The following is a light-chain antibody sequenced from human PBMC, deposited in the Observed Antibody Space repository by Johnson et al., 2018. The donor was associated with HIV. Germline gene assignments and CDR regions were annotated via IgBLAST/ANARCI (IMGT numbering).Light chain of an antibody. J-gene: IGLJ1*01. CDR1: SSNIGSHY. V-gene: IGLV1-51*01. Sequence: QSVLTQPPSVSAAPGQKVTISCSGSSSNIGSHYVSWYQQVPGTAPRLVIYDTIKRHSGIPDRFSGSKSGTSATLGITGLQTGDEADYYCGTWDSSLGVWVSGTGTKVPVL. CDR2: DTI. CDR3: GTWDSSLGVWV.